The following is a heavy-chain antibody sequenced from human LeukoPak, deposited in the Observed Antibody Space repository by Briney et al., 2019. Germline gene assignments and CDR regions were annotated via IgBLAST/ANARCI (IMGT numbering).Heavy chain of an antibody. V-gene: IGHV4-34*01. D-gene: IGHD2-21*01. Sequence: PSETLSLTCALYGVSFSSYSWSWTWIRQTPEQGRDGMGEIIEKGNYNYNTNLKRRLNIHLATSKNPFSIKLTSMPAADTAMYSCARGYSPPRWYFALWGRGTLVTVSS. CDR3: ARGYSPPRWYFAL. CDR1: GVSFSSYS. CDR2: IIEKGNY. J-gene: IGHJ2*01.